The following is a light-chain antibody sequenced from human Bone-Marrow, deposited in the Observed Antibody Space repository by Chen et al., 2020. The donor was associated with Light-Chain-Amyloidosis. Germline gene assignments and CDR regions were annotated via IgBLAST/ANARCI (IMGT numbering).Light chain of an antibody. CDR3: LQTDSPPPT. J-gene: IGKJ1*01. CDR2: AAS. CDR1: QTLVTY. Sequence: DIQMTQSPSSLSASVGDRVTITCRASQTLVTYLNWYQQRPGKPPKLLISAASNLHGGVPSRFSGSASGTEFTLTISSLQPEDLATYYCLQTDSPPPTFGQGTKVTIK. V-gene: IGKV1-39*01.